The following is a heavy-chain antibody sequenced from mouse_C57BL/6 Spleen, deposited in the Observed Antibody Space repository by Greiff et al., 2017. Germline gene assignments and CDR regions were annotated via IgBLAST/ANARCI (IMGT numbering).Heavy chain of an antibody. D-gene: IGHD6-1*01. J-gene: IGHJ4*01. CDR1: GFTFSDYG. CDR3: ARFSPLYAMDY. CDR2: ISSGSSTI. V-gene: IGHV5-17*01. Sequence: EVHLVESGGGLVKPGGSLKLSCAASGFTFSDYGMHWVRQAPEKGLEWVAYISSGSSTIYYADTVKGRFTISRDNAKNTLFLQMTSLRSEDTAMYYCARFSPLYAMDYWGQGTSGTVSS.